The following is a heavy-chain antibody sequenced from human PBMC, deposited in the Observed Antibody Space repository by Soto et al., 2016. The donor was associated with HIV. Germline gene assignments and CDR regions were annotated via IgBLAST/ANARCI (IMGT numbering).Heavy chain of an antibody. Sequence: EVQLLESGGGLVQPGESLTLSCAASGFSFRSCAMNWFRQAPGKGLEWVSGIAHTGSSAHYADSVKGRFTISRDNSKNTLSLQMNTLRVEDTAIYFCAKDLHDYSANDYWGQGNPGHRLL. CDR3: AKDLHDYSANDY. V-gene: IGHV3-23*01. D-gene: IGHD3-16*01. CDR1: GFSFRSCA. J-gene: IGHJ4*02. CDR2: IAHTGSSA.